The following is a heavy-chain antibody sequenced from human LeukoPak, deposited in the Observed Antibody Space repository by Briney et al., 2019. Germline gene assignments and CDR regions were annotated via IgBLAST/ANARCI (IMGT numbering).Heavy chain of an antibody. CDR3: ARDLDSSSLSPYFDY. CDR1: GFTFRSYW. Sequence: QTGGSLRLSCAASGFTFRSYWMHWVRQAPGKGLVWVSRINSDGSSTGYADSVKVRFTISRDNAKNTLYLQMNSLRAEDTAVYYCARDLDSSSLSPYFDYWGQGTLVTVSS. CDR2: INSDGSST. D-gene: IGHD6-13*01. V-gene: IGHV3-74*01. J-gene: IGHJ4*02.